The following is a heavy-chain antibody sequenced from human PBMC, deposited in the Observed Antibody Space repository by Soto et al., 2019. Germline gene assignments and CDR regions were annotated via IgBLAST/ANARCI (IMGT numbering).Heavy chain of an antibody. CDR2: IYYSGST. V-gene: IGHV4-61*01. Sequence: QVQLQESGPGLVKPSETLSLTCTVSGGSVSSGSYYWSWIRQPPGKGLEWIGYIYYSGSTNYNPSVQSRVTISVGTSKNQFSLKLSSVTAADTAVYYCARGGGYYDGFDIWGQGTMVTVSS. CDR3: ARGGGYYDGFDI. CDR1: GGSVSSGSYY. J-gene: IGHJ3*02. D-gene: IGHD3-16*01.